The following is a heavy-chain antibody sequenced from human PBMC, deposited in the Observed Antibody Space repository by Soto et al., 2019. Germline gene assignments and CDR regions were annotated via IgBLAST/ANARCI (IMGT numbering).Heavy chain of an antibody. Sequence: QVQLVESGGGLVRTSGSLKIACVGSGFIFSDYYMTWVRQAPGKGLEWVAYISSSGNTVYYADSVKGRFTISRDNAKNSVYLQMNSLRADDTALYFCAKMSSENYYDPVFSWGLGTLVTVSS. CDR3: AKMSSENYYDPVFS. J-gene: IGHJ4*02. CDR2: ISSSGNTV. D-gene: IGHD3-22*01. CDR1: GFIFSDYY. V-gene: IGHV3-11*01.